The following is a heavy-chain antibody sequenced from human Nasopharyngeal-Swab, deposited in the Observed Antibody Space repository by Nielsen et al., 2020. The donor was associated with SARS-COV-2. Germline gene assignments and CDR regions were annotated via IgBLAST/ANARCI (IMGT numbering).Heavy chain of an antibody. CDR3: ARTTTTTPFDS. V-gene: IGHV4-61*01. CDR2: VVYSGRT. CDR1: GGSVSSDIYS. Sequence: SETLSLTCTVSGGSVSSDIYSWSWIRQPPGKGLEWIGYVVYSGRTNYNPSLTRPVTISVDTSKDQFSLKLNSVTAADTAMYFCARTTTTTPFDSWGQGTLVAVSS. D-gene: IGHD1-1*01. J-gene: IGHJ4*02.